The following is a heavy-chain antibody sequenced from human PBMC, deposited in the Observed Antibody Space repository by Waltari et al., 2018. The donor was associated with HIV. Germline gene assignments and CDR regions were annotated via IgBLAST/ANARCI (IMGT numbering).Heavy chain of an antibody. CDR3: VADLGGSHDS. CDR1: GFTLSTYT. Sequence: MQLVESGGGLVKPGGSRRLSCATSGFTLSTYTMTWVRQTPGKGLELISSITITSRSIVYSDSTKGRFIISRDNAQNSLSLQMTSLTAEDTAVYFCVADLGGSHDSWGQGTLVTVSS. D-gene: IGHD1-26*01. J-gene: IGHJ4*02. V-gene: IGHV3-21*02. CDR2: ITITSRSI.